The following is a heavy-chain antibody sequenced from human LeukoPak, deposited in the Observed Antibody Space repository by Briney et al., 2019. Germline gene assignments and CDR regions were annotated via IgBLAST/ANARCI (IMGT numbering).Heavy chain of an antibody. CDR1: GYIFTDYY. V-gene: IGHV1-46*01. J-gene: IGHJ6*03. D-gene: IGHD6-6*01. Sequence: ASVKVSCKASGYIFTDYYMYWVRQAPGQGLEWMGIINPSGGSTSYAQKFQGRVTMTRDMSTSTVYMELSSLRSEDTAVYYCARDLNFFEYSSSDYYYYMDVWGKGTTVTVSS. CDR3: ARDLNFFEYSSSDYYYYMDV. CDR2: INPSGGST.